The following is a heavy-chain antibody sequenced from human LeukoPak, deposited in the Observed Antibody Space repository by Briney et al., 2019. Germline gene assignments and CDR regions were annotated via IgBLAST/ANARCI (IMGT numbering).Heavy chain of an antibody. J-gene: IGHJ3*02. CDR2: LSSSGGST. D-gene: IGHD1-26*01. V-gene: IGHV3-23*01. CDR1: GFTFSNYG. Sequence: GGSLRLSCADSGFTFSNYGMNWVRQAPGKGLEWVSALSSSGGSTYYADSVKGRFTISRDNSKNTLYLQMSSLRAEDTAVYYCAKPRSGGAFDIWGQGTMVTVSS. CDR3: AKPRSGGAFDI.